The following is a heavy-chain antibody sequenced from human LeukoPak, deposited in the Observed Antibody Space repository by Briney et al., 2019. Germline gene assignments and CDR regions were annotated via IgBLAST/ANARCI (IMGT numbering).Heavy chain of an antibody. CDR1: GFTVSSDY. J-gene: IGHJ6*02. V-gene: IGHV3-66*01. Sequence: PGGSLRLSCAASGFTVSSDYMSWVRQAPGKGLEWVSVIYNGDRTYYGDSVKGRFTISRDNSKNMLYLQMNSLRVEDTAVYYCARDRYYYDSSGYSHGMDVWVQGTTVTVS. D-gene: IGHD3-22*01. CDR2: IYNGDRT. CDR3: ARDRYYYDSSGYSHGMDV.